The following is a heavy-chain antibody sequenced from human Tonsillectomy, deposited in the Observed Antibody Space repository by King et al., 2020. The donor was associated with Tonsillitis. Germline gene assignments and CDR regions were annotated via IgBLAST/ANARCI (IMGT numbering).Heavy chain of an antibody. J-gene: IGHJ4*02. V-gene: IGHV3-48*01. D-gene: IGHD3-10*01. Sequence: DVQLVESGGGLVQPGGSLRLSCAASGFTFSSYSMNWVRQAPGKGLEWVSYISSRGTTIYNADSVKGRFTISRDNAKNSLYLQMNSLRAEDTAVYYCAREARWYYGSGSYDIDYWGQGTLVTVSS. CDR1: GFTFSSYS. CDR3: AREARWYYGSGSYDIDY. CDR2: ISSRGTTI.